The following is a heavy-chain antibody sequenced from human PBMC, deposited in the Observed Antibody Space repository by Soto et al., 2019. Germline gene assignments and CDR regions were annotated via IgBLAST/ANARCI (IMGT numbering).Heavy chain of an antibody. Sequence: GGSLRLSCVASGFTFISSFMGWVRQAPGKGLEWVANINQDGGGTYYVDSVEGRFTISRDNAKDSLYLQMNSLRGEDTAVYYCARESEDLTSNFDYWGQGTLVTVSS. CDR1: GFTFISSF. CDR3: ARESEDLTSNFDY. J-gene: IGHJ4*02. CDR2: INQDGGGT. V-gene: IGHV3-7*03.